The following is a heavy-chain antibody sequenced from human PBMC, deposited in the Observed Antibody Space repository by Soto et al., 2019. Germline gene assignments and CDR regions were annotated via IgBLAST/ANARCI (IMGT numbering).Heavy chain of an antibody. V-gene: IGHV1-69*01. J-gene: IGHJ6*02. Sequence: QVQLVQSGAEVKKPGSSVKVSCKASGGTFSSYAISWVRQAPGQGLEWMGGIIPIFGTANYAQKFQGRVTITADESTSTCYMELSSLRSEDTAVYYCARGDIVVVPAAIEKVYGMDVWGQGTTVTVSS. CDR1: GGTFSSYA. CDR2: IIPIFGTA. D-gene: IGHD2-2*01. CDR3: ARGDIVVVPAAIEKVYGMDV.